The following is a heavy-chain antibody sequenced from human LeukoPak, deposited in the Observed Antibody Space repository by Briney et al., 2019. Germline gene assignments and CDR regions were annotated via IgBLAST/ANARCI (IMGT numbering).Heavy chain of an antibody. CDR3: ARDKGMVRGVIVTDWFDP. J-gene: IGHJ5*02. D-gene: IGHD3-10*01. CDR2: ISSSGSTI. V-gene: IGHV3-48*03. CDR1: GFTFSSYE. Sequence: QPGGSLRLSCAASGFTFSSYEMNWVRQAPGKGLEWVSYISSSGSTIYYADSVKGRFTISRDNAKNSLYLQMNSLRAEDTAVYYCARDKGMVRGVIVTDWFDPWGQGTLVTVSS.